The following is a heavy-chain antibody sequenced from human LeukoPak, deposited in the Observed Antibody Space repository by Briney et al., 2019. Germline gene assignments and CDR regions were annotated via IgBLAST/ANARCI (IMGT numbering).Heavy chain of an antibody. V-gene: IGHV1-18*01. CDR2: ISAYNGNT. D-gene: IGHD3-3*01. CDR3: ARILTYYDFWSGRYYFDY. CDR1: GYTFTSYG. Sequence: ASVKVSCKASGYTFTSYGISWVRQAPGQGLEWMGWISAYNGNTNYAQKLQGRVTMTTDTYTSTAYMELRSLRSDDTAVYYCARILTYYDFWSGRYYFDYWGQGTLVTVSS. J-gene: IGHJ4*02.